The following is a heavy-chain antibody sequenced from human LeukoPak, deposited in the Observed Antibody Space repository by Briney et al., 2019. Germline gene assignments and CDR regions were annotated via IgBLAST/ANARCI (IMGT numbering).Heavy chain of an antibody. Sequence: GGSLRLSCAASGFTFSSYWMSWVRQAPGKGLEWVANIKQDGSEKYYVDSVKGRFTISGDNAKNSLYLQMNSLRAEDTAVYYCARNTDFWSGSRAFDIWGQGTMVTVSS. CDR1: GFTFSSYW. CDR3: ARNTDFWSGSRAFDI. J-gene: IGHJ3*02. V-gene: IGHV3-7*01. CDR2: IKQDGSEK. D-gene: IGHD3-3*01.